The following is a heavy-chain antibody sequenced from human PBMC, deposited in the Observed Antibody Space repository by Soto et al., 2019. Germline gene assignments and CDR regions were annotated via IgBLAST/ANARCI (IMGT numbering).Heavy chain of an antibody. CDR1: GFTFSSYG. D-gene: IGHD3-3*01. CDR2: IWYDGSNK. CDR3: AKDLQVRLRFLEWSPGGY. Sequence: GGSLRLSCAASGFTFSSYGMHWVRQAPGKGLEWVAVIWYDGSNKYYADSVKGRFTISRDNSKNTLYLQMNSLRAEDTAVYYTAKDLQVRLRFLEWSPGGYWGQGTLVTVSS. J-gene: IGHJ4*02. V-gene: IGHV3-30*02.